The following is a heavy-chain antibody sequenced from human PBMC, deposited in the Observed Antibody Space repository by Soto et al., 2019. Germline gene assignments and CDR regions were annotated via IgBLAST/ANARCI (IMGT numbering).Heavy chain of an antibody. CDR2: ISDSGVST. D-gene: IGHD2-2*01. J-gene: IGHJ4*01. CDR1: GFTFSSYA. CDR3: AKDRIIVPAVHPY. V-gene: IGHV3-23*01. Sequence: XGSLTLSCSASGFTFSSYAMSWVRQAPGKGLEWVSTISDSGVSTYYADSVKGRFTISRDNSKNTLYLQMNSLRAEDTAVYYCAKDRIIVPAVHPYWGQRTLVTVSS.